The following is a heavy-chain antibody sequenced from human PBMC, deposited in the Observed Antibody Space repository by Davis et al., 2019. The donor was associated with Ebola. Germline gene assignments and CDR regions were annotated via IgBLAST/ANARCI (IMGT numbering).Heavy chain of an antibody. Sequence: GESLKISCAASGFTFSSYGMHWVRQAPGKGLEWVAVISYDGSNKYYADSVKGRFTISRDNSKNTLYLQMNSLRAEDTAVYYCARGSGSYYYYYMDVWGKGTTVTVSS. D-gene: IGHD2-15*01. J-gene: IGHJ6*03. CDR1: GFTFSSYG. CDR3: ARGSGSYYYYYMDV. CDR2: ISYDGSNK. V-gene: IGHV3-30*03.